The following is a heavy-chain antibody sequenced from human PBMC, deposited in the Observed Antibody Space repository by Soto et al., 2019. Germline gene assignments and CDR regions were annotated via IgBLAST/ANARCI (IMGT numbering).Heavy chain of an antibody. J-gene: IGHJ3*02. Sequence: EVQLVESGGGLVKPGGSLRLSCAASGFTFSSYSMNWVRQAPGKGLEWVSSISSSSSYIYYADSVKGRFTISRDNAKNSLYLQMNSLRAEDTAVYYCARGWVYAGGAFDIWGQGTMVTVSS. CDR3: ARGWVYAGGAFDI. D-gene: IGHD2-8*01. CDR1: GFTFSSYS. CDR2: ISSSSSYI. V-gene: IGHV3-21*01.